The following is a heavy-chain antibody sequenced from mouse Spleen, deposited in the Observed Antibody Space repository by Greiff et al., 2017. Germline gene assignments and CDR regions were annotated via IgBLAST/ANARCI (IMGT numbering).Heavy chain of an antibody. D-gene: IGHD2-1*01. J-gene: IGHJ4*01. CDR3: ARKGKQGRAMDY. CDR2: ISSASSTI. Sequence: EVKLVESGAGLVPPGGSLKLSCAASGFTFSSFGMHWVRQAPEKGLEWVAYISSASSTIYYADTVKGRFTISRDNPKNTQFLQKTSLRSEDKARYYCARKGKQGRAMDYWGQGTSVTVSS. V-gene: IGHV5-17*02. CDR1: GFTFSSFG.